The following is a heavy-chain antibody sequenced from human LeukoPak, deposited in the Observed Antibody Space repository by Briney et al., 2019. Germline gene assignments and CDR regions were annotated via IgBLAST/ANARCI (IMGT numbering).Heavy chain of an antibody. D-gene: IGHD2-15*01. CDR3: ARGSSFDGYCSAGACDAGYYDS. CDR1: GESFSAYF. Sequence: SETLSLTCAVYGESFSAYFWNWIRQAPGKPLEYIGEINHRGSSHYNPSLKTRVTLSVDTSKNQFSLKLTSVTAADAAVYFCARGSSFDGYCSAGACDAGYYDSWGQGTPVTVSS. V-gene: IGHV4-34*01. CDR2: INHRGSS. J-gene: IGHJ4*02.